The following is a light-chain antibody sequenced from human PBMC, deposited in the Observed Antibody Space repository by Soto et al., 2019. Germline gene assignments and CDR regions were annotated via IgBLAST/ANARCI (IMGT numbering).Light chain of an antibody. CDR2: KAS. Sequence: DIQMTQSPSTLSACVGDRVTITCRASQSISSWLAWYQQKPGKAPKLLIYKASSLQSGVPSRFSGSGSGTEFTLTISSLQPDDFATYYCQQYTIFVTFRGGTKVEI. CDR3: QQYTIFVT. CDR1: QSISSW. V-gene: IGKV1-5*03. J-gene: IGKJ4*01.